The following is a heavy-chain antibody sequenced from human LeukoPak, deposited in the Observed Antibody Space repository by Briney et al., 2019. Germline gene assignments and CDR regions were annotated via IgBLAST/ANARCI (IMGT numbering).Heavy chain of an antibody. D-gene: IGHD6-13*01. Sequence: ASVKVSCKASGYTFTTYGIVWLRQAPGEGLEWMGWISPYNDNTKYAQKLQGRVTMTADTSTSTAYMELRSLRSDDTAVYYCAREMPAADGSDAFDTWGQGTMVTVSS. CDR2: ISPYNDNT. V-gene: IGHV1-18*01. CDR3: AREMPAADGSDAFDT. J-gene: IGHJ3*02. CDR1: GYTFTTYG.